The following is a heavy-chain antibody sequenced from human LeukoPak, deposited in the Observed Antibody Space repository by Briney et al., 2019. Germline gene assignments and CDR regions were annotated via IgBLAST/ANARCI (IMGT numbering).Heavy chain of an antibody. V-gene: IGHV3-23*01. CDR3: AKESGAILTGYYNWFDP. J-gene: IGHJ5*02. CDR2: ISGSGGST. CDR1: GFIFDDYG. Sequence: GGSLRLSCAASGFIFDDYGMSWVRQAPGKGLEWVSAISGSGGSTYYADSVKGRFTISRDNSKNTLYLQMNSLRAEDTAVYYCAKESGAILTGYYNWFDPWGQGTLVTVSS. D-gene: IGHD3-9*01.